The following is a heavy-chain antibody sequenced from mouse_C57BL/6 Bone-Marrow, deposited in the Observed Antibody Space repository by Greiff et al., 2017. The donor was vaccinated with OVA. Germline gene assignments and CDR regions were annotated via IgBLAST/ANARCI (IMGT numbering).Heavy chain of an antibody. D-gene: IGHD1-1*01. J-gene: IGHJ4*01. CDR2: ISYDGSN. CDR1: GYSITSGYY. V-gene: IGHV3-6*01. Sequence: ESGPGLVKPSQSLSLTCSVTGYSITSGYYWNWIRQFPGNKLEWMGYISYDGSNNYNPSLKNRISITRDTSKNQFFLKLNSVTTEDTATYYCARGDYGSSSLAMDYWGQGTSVTVSS. CDR3: ARGDYGSSSLAMDY.